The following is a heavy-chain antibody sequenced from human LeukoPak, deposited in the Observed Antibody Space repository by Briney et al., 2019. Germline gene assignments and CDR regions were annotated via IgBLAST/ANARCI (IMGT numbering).Heavy chain of an antibody. CDR3: ARDTPAYDAFDI. V-gene: IGHV3-48*01. CDR1: GFTFGSYS. CDR2: ISSSSSTI. J-gene: IGHJ3*02. Sequence: GGSLRLSCAASGFTFGSYSMNWVRQAPGKGLEWVSYISSSSSTIYYADSVKGRFTISRDNAKNSLYLQMNSLRAEDTAVYYCARDTPAYDAFDIWGQGTMVTVSS.